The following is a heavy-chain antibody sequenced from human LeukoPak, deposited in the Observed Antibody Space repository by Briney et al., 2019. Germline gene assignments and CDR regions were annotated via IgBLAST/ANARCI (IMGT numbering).Heavy chain of an antibody. CDR2: IFYTGST. D-gene: IGHD6-6*01. Sequence: SETLSLTCTVSGGSVSSGSSYWTWIRQPPGKGLEWLGYIFYTGSTNYNPSLKSRVIMSIDTSKNQFSLKLSSVTAADTAVYYCTRTYSSSSIDYWGQGALVTVSS. CDR1: GGSVSSGSSY. CDR3: TRTYSSSSIDY. J-gene: IGHJ4*02. V-gene: IGHV4-61*01.